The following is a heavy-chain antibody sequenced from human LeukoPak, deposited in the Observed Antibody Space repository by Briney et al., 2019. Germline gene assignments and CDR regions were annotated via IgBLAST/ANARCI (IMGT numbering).Heavy chain of an antibody. V-gene: IGHV3-7*03. Sequence: GGSLRLSCAASGFTFSSYWMSWVRQAPGKGLEWVANIKQDGSEKYYVDSVKGRFTISRDNAKNSLYLQMNSLRAEDTAVYYCAKAPCSGGSCYSPGVDYWGQGTLVTVSS. CDR1: GFTFSSYW. CDR2: IKQDGSEK. J-gene: IGHJ4*02. CDR3: AKAPCSGGSCYSPGVDY. D-gene: IGHD2-15*01.